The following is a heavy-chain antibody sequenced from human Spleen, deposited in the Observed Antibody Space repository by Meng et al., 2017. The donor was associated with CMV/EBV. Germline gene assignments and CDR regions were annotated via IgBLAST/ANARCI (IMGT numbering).Heavy chain of an antibody. Sequence: QVQPVQSGGEVKEAGAAVKVSWKASGYTFTSYGISRVGQAPGQGLEGMGWISSYHGNTNSAQKLQGRVTMTTDTSPSTAYMELRSLRSDDTAVYYCARGVVAGDYWGQGTLVTVSS. CDR1: GYTFTSYG. D-gene: IGHD6-19*01. CDR2: ISSYHGNT. J-gene: IGHJ4*02. V-gene: IGHV1-18*01. CDR3: ARGVVAGDY.